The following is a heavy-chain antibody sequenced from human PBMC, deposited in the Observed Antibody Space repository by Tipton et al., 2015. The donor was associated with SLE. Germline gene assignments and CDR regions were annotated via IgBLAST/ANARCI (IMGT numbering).Heavy chain of an antibody. V-gene: IGHV4-59*11. D-gene: IGHD3/OR15-3a*01. J-gene: IGHJ4*02. CDR3: ASGLSFDY. CDR2: IYYSGTT. Sequence: TLSLTCTVSGDSISGQYWSWIRQPPGKGLEWIGYIYYSGTTNYNPSLKRRVTISVDTSKNQFSLKLSSVTAADTAVYYCASGLSFDYWGQGTLVTVSS. CDR1: GDSISGQY.